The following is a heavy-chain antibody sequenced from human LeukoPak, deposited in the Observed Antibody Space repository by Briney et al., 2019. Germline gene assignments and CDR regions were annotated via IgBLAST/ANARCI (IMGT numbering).Heavy chain of an antibody. CDR2: ISAYNGNT. Sequence: ASVKVSCKASGYTFTSYGISWVRQAPGQGLEWMGWISAYNGNTNYAQKLQGRVTMTTDKSTSTAYMELRSLRSDDTAGYYCARANGVPYYYDSSGYYSWGQGTLVTVSS. CDR3: ARANGVPYYYDSSGYYS. V-gene: IGHV1-18*01. D-gene: IGHD3-22*01. CDR1: GYTFTSYG. J-gene: IGHJ4*02.